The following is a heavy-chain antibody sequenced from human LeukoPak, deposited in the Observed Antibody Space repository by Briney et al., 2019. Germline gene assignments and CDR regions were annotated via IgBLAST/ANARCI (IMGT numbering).Heavy chain of an antibody. V-gene: IGHV1-69*13. CDR1: GGTFSSYA. J-gene: IGHJ4*02. Sequence: ASVKVSCKASGGTFSSYAISWVRQAPGQGLEWMGGIIPIFGTANYAQKFQGRVTITADESTSTAYMELSSLRSEDTAVYYCAWDSRHGYDNPFDYWGQGTLVTASS. CDR2: IIPIFGTA. CDR3: AWDSRHGYDNPFDY. D-gene: IGHD5-12*01.